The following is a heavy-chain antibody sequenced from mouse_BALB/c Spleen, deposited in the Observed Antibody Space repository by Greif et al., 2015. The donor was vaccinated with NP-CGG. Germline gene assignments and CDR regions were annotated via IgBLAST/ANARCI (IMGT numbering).Heavy chain of an antibody. CDR1: GYAFTNYL. CDR3: ARSRGQLTGPYYYAMDY. V-gene: IGHV1-54*01. D-gene: IGHD4-1*01. Sequence: VQLQQSGAELVRPGTSVKVSCKASGYAFTNYLIEWVKQRPGQGLEWIGVINPGSGGTNYNEKFKGKATLTADKSPSTAYMQLSSLTSDDSAVYFCARSRGQLTGPYYYAMDYWGQGTSVTVSS. J-gene: IGHJ4*01. CDR2: INPGSGGT.